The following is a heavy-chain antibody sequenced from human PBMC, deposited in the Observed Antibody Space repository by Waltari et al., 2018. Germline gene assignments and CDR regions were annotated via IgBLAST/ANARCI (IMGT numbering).Heavy chain of an antibody. V-gene: IGHV3-73*01. CDR1: GFTFSGSA. CDR2: IRSKANSYAT. Sequence: EVQLVESGGGLVQPGGSLKLSCAASGFTFSGSAMPWVRQASGKGLEWVGRIRSKANSYATAYAASVKGRFTISRDDSKNTAYLQMNSLKTEDTAVYYCTSRTGISYPWGQGTLVTVSS. J-gene: IGHJ5*02. CDR3: TSRTGISYP. D-gene: IGHD6-13*01.